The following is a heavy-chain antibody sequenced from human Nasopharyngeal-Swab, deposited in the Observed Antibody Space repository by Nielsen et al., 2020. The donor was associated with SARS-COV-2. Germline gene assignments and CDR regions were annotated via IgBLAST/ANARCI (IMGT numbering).Heavy chain of an antibody. Sequence: WIRQPPGKGLEWVANIKQDGSEKYYVDSVKGRFTISRDNAKNSLYLQMNSLRAEDTAVYYCARDADSGSYAPVGMDVWGQGTTVIVSS. J-gene: IGHJ6*02. CDR3: ARDADSGSYAPVGMDV. V-gene: IGHV3-7*01. CDR2: IKQDGSEK. D-gene: IGHD1-26*01.